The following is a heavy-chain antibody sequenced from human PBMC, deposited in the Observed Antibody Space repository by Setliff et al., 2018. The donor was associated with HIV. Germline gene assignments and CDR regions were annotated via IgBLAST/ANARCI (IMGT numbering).Heavy chain of an antibody. CDR3: ATRIRDGHRGYGYFDL. CDR2: FDPEDNKI. CDR1: GYTVTELS. D-gene: IGHD5-12*01. Sequence: ASVKVSCKVSGYTVTELSINWVRQAPGKGPEWMGGFDPEDNKIVYAQKFQGRVTTTEDTSTDTAYMELSSLRPEDTAVYYCATRIRDGHRGYGYFDLWGQGTLVTVSS. J-gene: IGHJ4*02. V-gene: IGHV1-24*01.